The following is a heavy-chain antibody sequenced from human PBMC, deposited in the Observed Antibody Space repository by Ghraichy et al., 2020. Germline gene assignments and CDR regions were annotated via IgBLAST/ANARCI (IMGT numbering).Heavy chain of an antibody. J-gene: IGHJ6*02. D-gene: IGHD3-3*01. CDR2: ISYDGSNK. CDR3: ARDPDYDFWSGYYLYRRAYGMDV. CDR1: GFTFSSYA. Sequence: GGSLRLSCAASGFTFSSYAMHWVRQAPGKGLEWVAVISYDGSNKYYADSVNGRFTISRDNSKNTLYLQMNSLRAEDTAVYYCARDPDYDFWSGYYLYRRAYGMDVWGQGTTVTVSS. V-gene: IGHV3-30-3*01.